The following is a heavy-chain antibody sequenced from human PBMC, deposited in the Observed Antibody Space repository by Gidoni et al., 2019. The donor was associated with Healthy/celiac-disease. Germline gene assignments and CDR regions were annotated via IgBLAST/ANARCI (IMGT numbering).Heavy chain of an antibody. CDR3: AKDATPEMASDY. CDR2: ISYDGSNK. Sequence: QVQLVESGGGVVQPGRSLRLSCAASGFTFSSYGMPWVRQAPGKGLEWVAVISYDGSNKYYADSVKGRFTISRDNSKNTLYLQMNSLRAEDTAVYYCAKDATPEMASDYWGQGTLVTVSS. D-gene: IGHD5-12*01. CDR1: GFTFSSYG. J-gene: IGHJ4*02. V-gene: IGHV3-30*18.